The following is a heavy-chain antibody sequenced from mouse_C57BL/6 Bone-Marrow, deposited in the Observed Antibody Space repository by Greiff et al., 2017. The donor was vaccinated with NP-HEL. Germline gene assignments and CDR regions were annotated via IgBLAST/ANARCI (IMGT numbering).Heavy chain of an antibody. CDR3: ARSTEPSAVLAWFAY. V-gene: IGHV1-85*01. J-gene: IGHJ3*01. CDR2: IYPRDGST. Sequence: QVQLQQSGPELVKPGASVKLSCKASGYTFTSYDINWVKQRPGQGLEWIGWIYPRDGSTKYNEKFKGKATLTVDTSSSTAYMEPHSLTSEDSAVYVCARSTEPSAVLAWFAYGCQGTLVTVSA. D-gene: IGHD6-1*01. CDR1: GYTFTSYD.